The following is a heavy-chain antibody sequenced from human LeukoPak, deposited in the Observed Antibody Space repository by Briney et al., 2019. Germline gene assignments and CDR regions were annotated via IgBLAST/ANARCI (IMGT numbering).Heavy chain of an antibody. J-gene: IGHJ4*02. V-gene: IGHV1-46*01. CDR2: VNPSGGST. D-gene: IGHD4-23*01. CDR3: ARGGRMTTVVTYYFDY. Sequence: WASVKVSCKASGYTFTSNYIHWVRQAPGQGLEWMGIVNPSGGSTTYAQEFQGRVTMTRDTSTSTVYMDLSSLRSDDTAVYFCARGGRMTTVVTYYFDYWGQGTLVTVSS. CDR1: GYTFTSNY.